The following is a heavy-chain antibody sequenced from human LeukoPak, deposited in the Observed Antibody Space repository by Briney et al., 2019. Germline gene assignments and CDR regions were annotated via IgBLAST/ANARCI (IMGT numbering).Heavy chain of an antibody. CDR3: ARGSGWLDY. CDR2: IYSVGTT. J-gene: IGHJ4*02. CDR1: GFTVSNTF. Sequence: GGSLRLSCAASGFTVSNTFMSWVRQAPGKGMEWVSVIYSVGTTYYADSVKGRFTISRDNSKNTPYLQMNSLRAEDTAVYYCARGSGWLDYWGQGTLVTASS. V-gene: IGHV3-53*01. D-gene: IGHD6-19*01.